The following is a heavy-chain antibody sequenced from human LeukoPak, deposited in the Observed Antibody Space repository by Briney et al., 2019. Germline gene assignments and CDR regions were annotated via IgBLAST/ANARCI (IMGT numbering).Heavy chain of an antibody. J-gene: IGHJ4*02. D-gene: IGHD5-24*01. CDR1: GFTFSRFW. V-gene: IGHV3-7*01. Sequence: GGSLRLSCAASGFTFSRFWMSWVRQTPGKRLEWVANLKRDGSEEYYVDSVKGRFTISRDNAKNSLYLQMNSLRAEDTAVYYCAREPTTLDETKIMAADHWGQGTLVTVSS. CDR3: AREPTTLDETKIMAADH. CDR2: LKRDGSEE.